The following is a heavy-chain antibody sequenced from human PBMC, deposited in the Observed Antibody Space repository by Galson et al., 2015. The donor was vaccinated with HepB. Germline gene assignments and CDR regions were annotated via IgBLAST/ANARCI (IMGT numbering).Heavy chain of an antibody. CDR1: GFTFSSYW. CDR2: INSDGSST. D-gene: IGHD5-12*01. J-gene: IGHJ3*02. CDR3: ARATTVREYSGYDLVFHDAFDI. Sequence: SLRLSCAASGFTFSSYWMHWVRQAPGKGLVWVSRINSDGSSTSYADSVKGRFTISRDNAKNTLYLQMNSLRAEDTAVYYCARATTVREYSGYDLVFHDAFDIWGQGTMVTVSS. V-gene: IGHV3-74*01.